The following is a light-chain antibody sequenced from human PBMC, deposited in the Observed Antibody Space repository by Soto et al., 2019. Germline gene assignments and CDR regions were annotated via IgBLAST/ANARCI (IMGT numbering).Light chain of an antibody. V-gene: IGLV2-14*01. CDR2: EVT. Sequence: QSVLTQPASVSGSPGQSITISCTGTSSDVGGYNHVSWYQHHPGKAPKRIIYEVTKRPSGVSNRFSGSKSGDTASLTISGLQAEDEADYYCSSHTASTTRIFGTGNKLTDL. CDR3: SSHTASTTRI. J-gene: IGLJ1*01. CDR1: SSDVGGYNH.